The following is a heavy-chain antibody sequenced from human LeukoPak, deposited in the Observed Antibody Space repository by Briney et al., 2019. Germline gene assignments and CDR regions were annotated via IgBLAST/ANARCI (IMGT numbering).Heavy chain of an antibody. J-gene: IGHJ4*02. V-gene: IGHV4-34*01. CDR2: IYHSGST. CDR1: GGSFSGYY. CDR3: ARSLGYCSSTSCGS. D-gene: IGHD2-2*01. Sequence: SETLSLTCAVYGGSFSGYYWSWIRQPPGKGLEWIGEIYHSGSTNYNPSLKSRVTISVDTSENQFSLKLSSVTAADTAVYYCARSLGYCSSTSCGSWGQGTLVTVSS.